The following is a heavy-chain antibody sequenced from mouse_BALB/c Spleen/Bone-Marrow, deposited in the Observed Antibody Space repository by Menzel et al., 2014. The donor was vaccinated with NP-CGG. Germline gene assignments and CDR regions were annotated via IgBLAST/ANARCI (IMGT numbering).Heavy chain of an antibody. CDR1: GFNIKDTY. Sequence: VQLQQSGAELVKPGASVKMPCTASGFNIKDTYTHWVKQRPEQGLEWIGRIDPANGNTKYDPKFQGKATITADTSSNTAYLQLSSLTSEDTAVYYCARDGRGRCFDVWGAGTTVTVSS. CDR2: IDPANGNT. CDR3: ARDGRGRCFDV. J-gene: IGHJ1*01. D-gene: IGHD2-3*01. V-gene: IGHV14-3*02.